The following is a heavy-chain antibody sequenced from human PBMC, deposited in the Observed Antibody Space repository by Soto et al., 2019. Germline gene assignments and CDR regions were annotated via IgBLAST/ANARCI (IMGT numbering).Heavy chain of an antibody. CDR2: IDPRDSNT. V-gene: IGHV5-10-1*03. CDR3: CRTGPVAGSGLGFYFGMDV. Sequence: EVQLVQSGAEVKKPGESLRISCKASGYSFTTYWISWVRQMPGKGLLWMGRIDPRDSNTNNNPSFQGHVTTSADRTTSTAYLEWSSLKACDTATYFCCRTGPVAGSGLGFYFGMDVLGQGTTVTVSS. CDR1: GYSFTTYW. J-gene: IGHJ6*02. D-gene: IGHD6-19*01.